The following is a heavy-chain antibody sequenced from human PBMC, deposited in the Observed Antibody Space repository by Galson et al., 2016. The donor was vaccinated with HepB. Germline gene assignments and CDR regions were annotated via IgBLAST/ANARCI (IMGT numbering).Heavy chain of an antibody. CDR2: IRSKAYGGTT. Sequence: SLRLSCAASGFTFGDYAMSWFRQAPGKGLEWVGFIRSKAYGGTTEYAASVKGRFTISRDDSRSIAYLKMNSLKTEDTAVYYCTREDYGDYPDAFDIWGQGTMVTVSS. J-gene: IGHJ3*02. V-gene: IGHV3-49*03. D-gene: IGHD4-17*01. CDR1: GFTFGDYA. CDR3: TREDYGDYPDAFDI.